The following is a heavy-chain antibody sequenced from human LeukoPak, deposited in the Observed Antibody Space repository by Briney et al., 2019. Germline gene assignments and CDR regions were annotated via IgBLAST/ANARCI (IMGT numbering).Heavy chain of an antibody. V-gene: IGHV4-39*07. D-gene: IGHD5-12*01. Sequence: SETLSLTCTVSGGSISSSTNYWGWIRQPPGKGLEWIGNIYYSGSAYSSLKSRVTMSVDTSRNQFSLKLSSVTAADTAVYYCARVSSVWIKDYYYYMDVWGKGTTVTVSS. J-gene: IGHJ6*03. CDR3: ARVSSVWIKDYYYYMDV. CDR1: GGSISSSTNY. CDR2: IYYSGSA.